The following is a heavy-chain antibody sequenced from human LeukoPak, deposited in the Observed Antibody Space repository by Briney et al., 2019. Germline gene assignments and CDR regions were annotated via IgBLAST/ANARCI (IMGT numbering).Heavy chain of an antibody. CDR3: TTLGGDYYDSSGYYRPHDY. V-gene: IGHV3-15*01. J-gene: IGHJ4*02. CDR1: GFTFSNAW. Sequence: PGGSLRLSCAASGFTFSNAWMSWVRQAPGKGLEWVGRIKSKTDGGTTDYAAPVKGRFTISRDDSKNTLYLQMNSLKTEDTAVYYCTTLGGDYYDSSGYYRPHDYWGQGTLVTVSS. D-gene: IGHD3-22*01. CDR2: IKSKTDGGTT.